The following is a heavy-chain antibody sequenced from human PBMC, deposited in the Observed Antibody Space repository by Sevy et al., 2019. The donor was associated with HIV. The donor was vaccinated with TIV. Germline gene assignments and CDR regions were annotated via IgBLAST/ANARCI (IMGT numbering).Heavy chain of an antibody. CDR2: IYYSGST. V-gene: IGHV4-59*01. Sequence: SETLSLTCTVSGGSISSYYWSWIRQPPGKGLEWIGYIYYSGSTNYNPSLKSRVTITVDTSKNQFSLKLSSVTAADTAVYYCARERQLVLDYWGQGTLVTVSS. D-gene: IGHD6-13*01. J-gene: IGHJ4*02. CDR3: ARERQLVLDY. CDR1: GGSISSYY.